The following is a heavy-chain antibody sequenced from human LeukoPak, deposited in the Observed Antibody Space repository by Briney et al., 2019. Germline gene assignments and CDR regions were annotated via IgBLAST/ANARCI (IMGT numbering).Heavy chain of an antibody. CDR1: GFTFSSYA. CDR3: AKDRSYGSGSSGD. V-gene: IGHV3-23*01. CDR2: ISGSGDNT. Sequence: PGGSLRLSCAASGFTFSSYAMSWVRQAPGKGLEWVSGISGSGDNTYYADSVKGRFTISRDNSRNTLYLQMNSLRAEDTAVYYCAKDRSYGSGSSGDWGQGTLVTVSA. D-gene: IGHD2-15*01. J-gene: IGHJ4*02.